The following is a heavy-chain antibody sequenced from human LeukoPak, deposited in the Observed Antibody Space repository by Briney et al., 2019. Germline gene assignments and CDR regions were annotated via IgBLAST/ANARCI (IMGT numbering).Heavy chain of an antibody. V-gene: IGHV3-23*01. J-gene: IGHJ5*02. CDR2: ITGSGRT. CDR1: GFSFSTYT. CDR3: AKGLEVESRLDL. D-gene: IGHD1-1*01. Sequence: SGGSLTLSCAASGFSFSTYTMYWVRQAPAKGLEWVSGITGSGRTYHADSVKDRFTISRDNSKDTLYMQMNSPRVEDAAMYYCAKGLEVESRLDLWGQGTLLTVSS.